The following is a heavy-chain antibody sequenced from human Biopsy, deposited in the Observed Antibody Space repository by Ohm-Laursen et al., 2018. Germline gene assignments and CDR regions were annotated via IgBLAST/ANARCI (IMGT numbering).Heavy chain of an antibody. V-gene: IGHV3-7*01. D-gene: IGHD2/OR15-2a*01. CDR3: TRDTTYYAGATYYDALDV. CDR2: IKRDGSQS. J-gene: IGHJ3*01. Sequence: SLTLSCTASGFTFSTYSMTWDRQAPGKGLERVANIKRDGSQSNHADSVKGRFTIIRDNAKNSLYLQMKSLRAEDTAVYYCTRDTTYYAGATYYDALDVWGQGTTVTVSS. CDR1: GFTFSTYS.